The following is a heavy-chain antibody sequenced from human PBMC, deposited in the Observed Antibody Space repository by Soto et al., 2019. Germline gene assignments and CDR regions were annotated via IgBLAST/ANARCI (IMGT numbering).Heavy chain of an antibody. Sequence: GESLKISCKGSGYSFTSYWIGWVRQMPGKGLEWVGIIYPGDSDTRYSPSFQGQVTISADKSISTAYLQWSSLKASDTAMYYCARHPLVGDILTGYTPKGVSWFDPCGQGPLVTVYS. CDR2: IYPGDSDT. J-gene: IGHJ5*02. CDR3: ARHPLVGDILTGYTPKGVSWFDP. CDR1: GYSFTSYW. V-gene: IGHV5-51*01. D-gene: IGHD3-9*01.